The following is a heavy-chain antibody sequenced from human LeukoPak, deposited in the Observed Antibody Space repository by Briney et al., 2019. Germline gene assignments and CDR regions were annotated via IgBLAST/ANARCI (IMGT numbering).Heavy chain of an antibody. V-gene: IGHV3-33*01. J-gene: IGHJ4*02. D-gene: IGHD3-22*01. CDR2: IWFDGSNK. CDR1: GFTFRTYG. Sequence: GGSLRLSCAASGFTFRTYGIHWVRQAPGKGLEWVAVIWFDGSNKHYADSVKGRFTISRDNSKNTLYLQMNSLRVEDTAVYYCARDRDYDSSGFDYWGQGTLVTVSS. CDR3: ARDRDYDSSGFDY.